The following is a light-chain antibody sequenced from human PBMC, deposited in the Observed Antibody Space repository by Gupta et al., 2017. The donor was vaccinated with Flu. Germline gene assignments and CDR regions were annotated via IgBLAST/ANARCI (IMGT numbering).Light chain of an antibody. V-gene: IGKV3-20*01. CDR2: DAS. CDR1: QSVSNSY. CDR3: QQYGDSPLYI. Sequence: IVLTQSPVTLSLSPGERATLSCRASQSVSNSYLAWYQQKPGQAPRLLIHDASSRATGIPDRFSGSGSGTDFTLTISRLEPEDSAVYYCQQYGDSPLYIFGQGTKLEIK. J-gene: IGKJ2*01.